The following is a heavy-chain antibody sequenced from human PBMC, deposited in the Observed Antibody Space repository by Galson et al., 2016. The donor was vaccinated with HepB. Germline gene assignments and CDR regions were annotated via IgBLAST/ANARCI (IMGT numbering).Heavy chain of an antibody. J-gene: IGHJ4*02. D-gene: IGHD6-19*01. Sequence: SLRLSCATSGFRFRDYTMSWFRQAPGKGLEWVGFIRSKLYGETTEYAASVRGRFTISRDDSERIAYLQMNSLKTEDTAVYFCTYAVAGTIRYDFWGQGSLVTVSS. CDR1: GFRFRDYT. CDR3: TYAVAGTIRYDF. V-gene: IGHV3-49*03. CDR2: IRSKLYGETT.